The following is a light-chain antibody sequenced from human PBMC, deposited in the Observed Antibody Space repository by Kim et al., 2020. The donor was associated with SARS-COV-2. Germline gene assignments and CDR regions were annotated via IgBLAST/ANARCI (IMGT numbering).Light chain of an antibody. CDR3: QQYNSYSRT. CDR2: RTS. Sequence: SPSVGDRVTCTCRASQNTNWLAWYQQKPGKAPKLLIYRTSNLESGVPSRFSGSASGTDFTLTISSLQPDDFATYYCQQYNSYSRTFGHGTKVDIK. CDR1: QNTNW. J-gene: IGKJ1*01. V-gene: IGKV1-5*03.